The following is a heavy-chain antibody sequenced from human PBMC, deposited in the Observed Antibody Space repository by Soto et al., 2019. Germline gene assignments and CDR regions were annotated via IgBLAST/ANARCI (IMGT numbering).Heavy chain of an antibody. CDR1: GDSISSGDYS. V-gene: IGHV4-30-2*01. CDR3: ATSTSTARQYVES. Sequence: QLQLQESGSGLVKPSQTLSLTCAVSGDSISSGDYSWNWIRQPPGKGREWIGYIFQSGTTYYNPSPKRRRTITGDRASNRAFRRLTAGTAADAAGYFCATSTSTARQYVESWGQGTRVNVPS. D-gene: IGHD3-16*01. CDR2: IFQSGTT. J-gene: IGHJ1*01.